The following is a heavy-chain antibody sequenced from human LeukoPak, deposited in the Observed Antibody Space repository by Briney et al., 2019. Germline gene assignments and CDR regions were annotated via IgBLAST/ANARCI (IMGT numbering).Heavy chain of an antibody. V-gene: IGHV1-2*02. CDR2: INPNSGGT. CDR1: GYTFAGYY. D-gene: IGHD1-20*01. J-gene: IGHJ5*02. CDR3: AKDIGDSWNRGSFDP. Sequence: GASVKVSCKASGYTFAGYYIHWVRQAPGQGLEWMGWINPNSGGTNYAQKFQGRVSVTRDTSISTVYMELSRLRYDDTAVYYCAKDIGDSWNRGSFDPWGQGTLVTVSS.